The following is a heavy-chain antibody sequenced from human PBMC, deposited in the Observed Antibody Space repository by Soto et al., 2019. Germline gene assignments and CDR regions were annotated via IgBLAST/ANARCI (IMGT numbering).Heavy chain of an antibody. CDR2: INAGNGNT. CDR3: ARAGYCSSTSCSDAFDI. CDR1: GYTFTTYA. J-gene: IGHJ3*02. Sequence: ASVKVSCKASGYTFTTYAMHWVRQAPGQRLEWMGWINAGNGNTQFSQKFQGRVTITRDTSASTAYMELSSLRSEDTAVYYCARAGYCSSTSCSDAFDIWGQGTMDTVSS. V-gene: IGHV1-3*01. D-gene: IGHD2-2*01.